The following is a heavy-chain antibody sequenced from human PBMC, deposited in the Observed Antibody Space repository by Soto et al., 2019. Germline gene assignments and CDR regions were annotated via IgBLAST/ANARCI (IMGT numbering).Heavy chain of an antibody. CDR2: IYPGDSHT. CDR3: AAPTAFCSGDCYIFDL. V-gene: IGHV5-51*01. J-gene: IGHJ3*01. Sequence: GESLKISCKGSGYSFTRYWIGWVRQMPGKGLEWMGIIYPGDSHTTYSPSFEGQVTSSADKSISTAYLQWSSLKASDTAMYYCAAPTAFCSGDCYIFDLWGQGTMVTVSS. D-gene: IGHD2-21*02. CDR1: GYSFTRYW.